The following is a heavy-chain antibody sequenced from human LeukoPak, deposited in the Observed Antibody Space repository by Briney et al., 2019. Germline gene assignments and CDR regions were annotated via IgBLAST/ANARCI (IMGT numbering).Heavy chain of an antibody. V-gene: IGHV1-18*01. Sequence: GASVKVSCKASGYTFTSYDINWVRQATGQGLEWMGWISAYNGNTNYAQKLQGRVTMTTDTSTSTAYMELRSLRSDDTAVYYCARVQYNWNDLTWIDYWGQGTLVTVSS. J-gene: IGHJ4*02. CDR2: ISAYNGNT. CDR1: GYTFTSYD. D-gene: IGHD1-1*01. CDR3: ARVQYNWNDLTWIDY.